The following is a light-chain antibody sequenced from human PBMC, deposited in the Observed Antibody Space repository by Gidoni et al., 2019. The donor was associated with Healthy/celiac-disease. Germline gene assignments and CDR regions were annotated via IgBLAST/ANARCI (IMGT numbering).Light chain of an antibody. CDR1: QSISSY. CDR2: AAS. J-gene: IGKJ4*01. V-gene: IGKV1-39*01. CDR3: QQSYSTPLT. Sequence: DIQMTQSPSSLSASVGDRVTITCRASQSISSYLNWYQQKPVKAPKLLIYAASSLQSGVPSRFSGSGSGTDFTLTISSLQPEDFATYYCQQSYSTPLTCGGGTKVEIK.